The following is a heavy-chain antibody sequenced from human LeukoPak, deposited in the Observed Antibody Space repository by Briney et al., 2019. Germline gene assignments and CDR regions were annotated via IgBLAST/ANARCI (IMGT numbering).Heavy chain of an antibody. CDR1: GGSFSGYY. Sequence: SETLSLTCAVYGGSFSGYYWSWIRQPPGKGLEWIGEINHSGSTNYNPSLKSRVTISVDTSKNQFSLKLSSLTAADTAVYYCARGIIKDGGSYPFDYWGQGTLVTVSS. CDR3: ARGIIKDGGSYPFDY. J-gene: IGHJ4*02. V-gene: IGHV4-34*01. D-gene: IGHD1-26*01. CDR2: INHSGST.